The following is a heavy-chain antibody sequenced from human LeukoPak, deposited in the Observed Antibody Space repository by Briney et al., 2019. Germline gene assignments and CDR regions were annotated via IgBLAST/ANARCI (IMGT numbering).Heavy chain of an antibody. D-gene: IGHD3-22*01. CDR3: ARTYFYESSGYEGY. J-gene: IGHJ4*02. V-gene: IGHV3-74*01. CDR1: GFTFSSYW. Sequence: GGSLRLSCAASGFTFSSYWMRWVRQAPGKGLVWVSRINTDGSRTDYADSVKGRFTISRDNAKNTLYLQMNSLRAEDTAVYYCARTYFYESSGYEGYWGQGTLVTVSS. CDR2: INTDGSRT.